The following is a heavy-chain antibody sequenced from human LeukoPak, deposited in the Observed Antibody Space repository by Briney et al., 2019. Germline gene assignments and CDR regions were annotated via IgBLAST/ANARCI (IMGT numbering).Heavy chain of an antibody. Sequence: PGGSLRLSCAASGFTFSSYAMSWVRQAPGKGLEWVSAISGSGGSTYYADSVKGRFTISRDNSKNTLYLQMNSLRAEDTAVYYCAKDREYYDILTGYSPSYMDVWGKGTTVTISS. D-gene: IGHD3-9*01. CDR1: GFTFSSYA. J-gene: IGHJ6*03. V-gene: IGHV3-23*01. CDR2: ISGSGGST. CDR3: AKDREYYDILTGYSPSYMDV.